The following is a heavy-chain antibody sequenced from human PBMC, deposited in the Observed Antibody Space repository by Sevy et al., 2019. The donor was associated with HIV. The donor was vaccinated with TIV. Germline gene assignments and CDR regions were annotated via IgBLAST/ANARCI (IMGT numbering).Heavy chain of an antibody. CDR2: LRNDGSTK. CDR1: VFDFSSNG. Sequence: GGSLRLSCAASVFDFSSNGTHWVRQAPGKGLEWVTFLRNDGSTKYYADSVKGRFTISRDISKNTLYLQMNSLRAEDTAMYYCAKDNPVLHKWGQGTLVTVSS. V-gene: IGHV3-30*02. D-gene: IGHD6-6*01. J-gene: IGHJ4*02. CDR3: AKDNPVLHK.